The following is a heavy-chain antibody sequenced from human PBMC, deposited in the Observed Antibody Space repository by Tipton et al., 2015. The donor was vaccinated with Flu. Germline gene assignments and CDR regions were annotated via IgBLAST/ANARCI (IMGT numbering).Heavy chain of an antibody. CDR3: ARRGEESRQQGDYNWLGP. D-gene: IGHD3-16*01. J-gene: IGHJ5*02. V-gene: IGHV4-4*07. Sequence: TLSLTCTVSGGSIGSHSWNWIRQPAGKGLEWIGRIYTSGSTIYNPSLQSRVTVSVDTSKNQFSLKLNSVTVADTAVYYCARRGEESRQQGDYNWLGPWGQGTLVTVSS. CDR2: IYTSGST. CDR1: GGSIGSHS.